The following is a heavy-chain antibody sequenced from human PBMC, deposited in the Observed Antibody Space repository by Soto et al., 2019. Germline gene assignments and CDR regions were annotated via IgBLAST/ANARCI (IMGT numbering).Heavy chain of an antibody. J-gene: IGHJ4*02. CDR2: INTDGSST. Sequence: EVQLVESGGGLVQPGGSLRLSCAASGFTFSRFWMHWVRQAPGKGLVWVPRINTDGSSTTYADSVKGRFTISRDNAKNTLYLQMDSLRAEDTGVYYCTRDPGAYSSTWSFYFDSWGQGTLVTVSS. CDR1: GFTFSRFW. CDR3: TRDPGAYSSTWSFYFDS. D-gene: IGHD6-13*01. V-gene: IGHV3-74*01.